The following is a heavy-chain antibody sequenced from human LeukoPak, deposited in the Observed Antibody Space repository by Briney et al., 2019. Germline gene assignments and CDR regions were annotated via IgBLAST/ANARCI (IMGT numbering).Heavy chain of an antibody. Sequence: GGSLRLSCAASGFTFSSYAMHWVRQAPGKGLEWVAVISYDGSNKYYADSVKGRFTISRDNSKNTLYLQMNSLRAEDTAVYYCARGAKDYYYYMDVWGKGTTVTVSS. J-gene: IGHJ6*03. V-gene: IGHV3-30-3*01. CDR2: ISYDGSNK. CDR3: ARGAKDYYYYMDV. CDR1: GFTFSSYA.